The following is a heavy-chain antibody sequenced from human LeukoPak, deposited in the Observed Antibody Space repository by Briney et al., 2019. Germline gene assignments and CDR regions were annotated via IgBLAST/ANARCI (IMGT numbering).Heavy chain of an antibody. V-gene: IGHV4-59*01. Sequence: SETLSLTCTVSGGAISGYYWSWIRQPPGKGLEWIGYIYYSGGTNYNPSLTSRVTISVDTSKNQFSLKLSSVTAADPAAYYCARFSPPITIFHTRDWFDPWGQGTLVTVPS. CDR3: ARFSPPITIFHTRDWFDP. J-gene: IGHJ5*02. CDR1: GGAISGYY. D-gene: IGHD3-3*01. CDR2: IYYSGGT.